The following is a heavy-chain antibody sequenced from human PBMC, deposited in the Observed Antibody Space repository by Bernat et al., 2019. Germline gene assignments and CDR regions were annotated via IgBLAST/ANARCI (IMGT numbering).Heavy chain of an antibody. Sequence: QVQLVQSGAEVKKPGASVKVSCKASGYTFTSYYMHWVRQAPGQGLEWMGIIKPSGGSTSYAQKFQGRVTMTRDTSTSTVYMELSSLRSEDTAVYYCARSLNTIVVVPAAIDYWGQGTLVTVSS. J-gene: IGHJ4*02. D-gene: IGHD2-2*01. CDR2: IKPSGGST. CDR3: ARSLNTIVVVPAAIDY. CDR1: GYTFTSYY. V-gene: IGHV1-46*01.